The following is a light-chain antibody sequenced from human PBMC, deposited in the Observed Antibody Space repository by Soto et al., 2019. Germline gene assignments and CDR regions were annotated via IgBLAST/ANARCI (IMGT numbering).Light chain of an antibody. CDR2: EVS. J-gene: IGLJ1*01. V-gene: IGLV2-23*02. CDR1: SSDVGSYNL. CDR3: CSYVGTRMYV. Sequence: QSALTQPASMSGSPGQSITISCTGTSSDVGSYNLVSWYRQHPGKAPKLMIYEVSRRPSGVSNRFSGSKSGNTASLTISGLQAEDEADYYCCSYVGTRMYVFGTGTKLTVL.